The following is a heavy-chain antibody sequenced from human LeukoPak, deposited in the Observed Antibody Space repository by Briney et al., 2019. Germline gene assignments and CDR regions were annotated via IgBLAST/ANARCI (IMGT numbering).Heavy chain of an antibody. CDR1: GFTFSSYD. Sequence: GGSLRLACAASGFTFSSYDMHWVRQPTGKGLEWVSAIGTAGETYYPGSVKGRFTISRDNAKNSLYLQMNSLRAGDTAVYYCARGWGAAGLGHPPQYFQHWGQGTLVTVSS. CDR2: IGTAGET. V-gene: IGHV3-13*04. D-gene: IGHD6-13*01. CDR3: ARGWGAAGLGHPPQYFQH. J-gene: IGHJ1*01.